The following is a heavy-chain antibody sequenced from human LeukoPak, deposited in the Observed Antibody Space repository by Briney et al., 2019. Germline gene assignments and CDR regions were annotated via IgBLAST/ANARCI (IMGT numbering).Heavy chain of an antibody. D-gene: IGHD3-9*01. CDR3: AREGHYDILTGYSPVEYYYYYMDV. CDR2: MSYDGSDK. Sequence: GRSLRLPCAASGFTFSTYAVHWVRQAPGKGLEWVSVMSYDGSDKHYADSVKGRFTISRDNSKNTLYLHINSLRAEDTAVYYCAREGHYDILTGYSPVEYYYYYMDVWGKGSTVTVSS. J-gene: IGHJ6*03. V-gene: IGHV3-30*04. CDR1: GFTFSTYA.